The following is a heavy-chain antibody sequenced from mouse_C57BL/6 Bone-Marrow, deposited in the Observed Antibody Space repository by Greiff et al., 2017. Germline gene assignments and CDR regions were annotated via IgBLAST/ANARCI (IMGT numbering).Heavy chain of an antibody. CDR1: GFTFSSYA. V-gene: IGHV5-9-1*02. J-gene: IGHJ2*01. CDR3: TRERDEYYFDY. D-gene: IGHD3-3*01. Sequence: DVMLVESGEGLVKPGGSLKLSCAASGFTFSSYAMSWVRQTPEKRLEWVAYISSGGDYIYYADTVKGRFTISRDNARNTLYLQMSSLKSEDTAMYYCTRERDEYYFDYWGQGTTLTVSS. CDR2: ISSGGDYI.